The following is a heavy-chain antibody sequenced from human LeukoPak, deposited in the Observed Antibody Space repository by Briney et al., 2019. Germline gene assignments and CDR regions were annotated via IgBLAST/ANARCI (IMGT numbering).Heavy chain of an antibody. D-gene: IGHD5-12*01. Sequence: GGSLRLSCAASGFSFSTYNMNWVRQAPGKGLEWVSSISSSSSYIYYADSVKGRFTISRDNSKNTLYLQMNSLRAEDTAVYYCAKDLGGYDNDWGQGTLVTISS. CDR2: ISSSSSYI. CDR3: AKDLGGYDND. CDR1: GFSFSTYN. V-gene: IGHV3-21*01. J-gene: IGHJ4*02.